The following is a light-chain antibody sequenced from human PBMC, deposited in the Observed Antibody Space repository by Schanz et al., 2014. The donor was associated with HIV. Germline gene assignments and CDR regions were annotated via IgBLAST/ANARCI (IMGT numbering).Light chain of an antibody. CDR3: LQHNSYPHT. V-gene: IGKV3-20*01. J-gene: IGKJ2*01. CDR2: GAS. Sequence: EIVLTQSPGTLSLSPGERATLSCRASQSLTTNYLAWYQQKLGQAPRLLIYGASSRATGIPDRFSGSGSGTDFTLTINGLQPEDFATYYCLQHNSYPHTFGQGTKLEIK. CDR1: QSLTTNY.